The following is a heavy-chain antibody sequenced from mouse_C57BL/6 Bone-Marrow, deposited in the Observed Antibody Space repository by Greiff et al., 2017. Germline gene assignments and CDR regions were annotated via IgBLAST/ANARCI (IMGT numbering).Heavy chain of an antibody. CDR2: IHPNSGST. J-gene: IGHJ4*01. V-gene: IGHV1-64*01. CDR1: GYTFTSYW. CDR3: ARIGGSSSYAMDY. Sequence: VQLQQPGAELVKPGASVKLSCKASGYTFTSYWMHWVKQRPGQGLEWIGMIHPNSGSTNYNEKFKSKATLTVDKSSSTAYMQLSSLTSEDSAVYYCARIGGSSSYAMDYWGQGTSVTVSS. D-gene: IGHD1-1*01.